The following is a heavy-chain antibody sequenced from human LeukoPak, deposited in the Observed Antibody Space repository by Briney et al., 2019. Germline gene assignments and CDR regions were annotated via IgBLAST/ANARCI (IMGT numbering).Heavy chain of an antibody. Sequence: ASVKVSCKASGYTFTSYYMHWVRQAPGQGLEWMGIINPSGCSTSYAQKFQGRVTMTRDTSTSTVYMELSSLRSEDTAVYYCARDGILVVPAAMGYYYGMDVWGKGTTVTVSS. D-gene: IGHD2-2*01. CDR3: ARDGILVVPAAMGYYYGMDV. CDR2: INPSGCST. CDR1: GYTFTSYY. J-gene: IGHJ6*04. V-gene: IGHV1-46*01.